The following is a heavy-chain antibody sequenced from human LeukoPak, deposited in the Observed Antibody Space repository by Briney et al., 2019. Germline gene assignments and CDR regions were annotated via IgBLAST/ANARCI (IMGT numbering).Heavy chain of an antibody. Sequence: PGGSLRLSCEASGFSVSSTYMSWVRQAPGKGLEWVSAISGSGGSTYYADSVKGRFTISRDNSKNTLYLQMNSLRAEDTAVYYCAKMVHSNNPYHMDVWGKGTTVTVSS. CDR1: GFSVSSTY. D-gene: IGHD4-11*01. CDR2: ISGSGGST. CDR3: AKMVHSNNPYHMDV. V-gene: IGHV3-23*01. J-gene: IGHJ6*03.